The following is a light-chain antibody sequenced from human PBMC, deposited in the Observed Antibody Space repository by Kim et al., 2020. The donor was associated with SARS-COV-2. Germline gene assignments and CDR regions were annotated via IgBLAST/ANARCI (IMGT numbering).Light chain of an antibody. CDR1: QSVSSN. CDR3: QQYNNWPLT. J-gene: IGKJ4*01. CDR2: GAS. Sequence: VSPGERASLACRASQSVSSNLAWYQQKPGQAPRLLIYGASTRATGIPARFSGSGSGTEFTLTISSLQSEDFAVYYCQQYNNWPLTFGGGTKVDIK. V-gene: IGKV3-15*01.